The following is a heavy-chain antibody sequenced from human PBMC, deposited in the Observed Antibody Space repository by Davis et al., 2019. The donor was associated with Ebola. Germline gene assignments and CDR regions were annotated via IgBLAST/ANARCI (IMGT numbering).Heavy chain of an antibody. J-gene: IGHJ6*02. D-gene: IGHD6-19*01. Sequence: GGSLRLSCAASGFTFSSYAMHWVRQAPGKGLEYVSAISSNGGSTYYANSVKGRFTISRDNSKNTLYLQMGSLRAEDMAVYYCARRGIAVAGGGYYYYYYGMDVWGQGTTVTVSS. CDR2: ISSNGGST. CDR3: ARRGIAVAGGGYYYYYYGMDV. CDR1: GFTFSSYA. V-gene: IGHV3-64*01.